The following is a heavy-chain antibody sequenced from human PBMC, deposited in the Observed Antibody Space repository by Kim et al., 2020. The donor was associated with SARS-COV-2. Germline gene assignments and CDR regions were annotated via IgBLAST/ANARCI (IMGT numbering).Heavy chain of an antibody. J-gene: IGHJ5*02. Sequence: SETLSLTCTVSSGSVSPHYWSWIRQPPWKWLEWIGDIYYRGTTNYNPSLESRVSISVDTSQNQISLKLTSVTAADTAIYYCARGPAARGNWFDPWGRGTLVHVSS. D-gene: IGHD2-2*01. V-gene: IGHV4-59*02. CDR3: ARGPAARGNWFDP. CDR2: IYYRGTT. CDR1: SGSVSPHY.